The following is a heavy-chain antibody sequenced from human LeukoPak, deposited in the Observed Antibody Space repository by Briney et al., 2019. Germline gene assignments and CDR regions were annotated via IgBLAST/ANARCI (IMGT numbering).Heavy chain of an antibody. CDR2: ISWNSDSI. Sequence: GRSLRLSCAASGFTFGDYAMHWVRQAPGKGLEWVSGISWNSDSIGYADSVKGRFTISRDNAKNSLYLQMNSLRAEDTALYYCAKDGGSYYYDSSGPFFDYWGQGTLVTVSS. J-gene: IGHJ4*02. CDR3: AKDGGSYYYDSSGPFFDY. V-gene: IGHV3-9*01. CDR1: GFTFGDYA. D-gene: IGHD3-22*01.